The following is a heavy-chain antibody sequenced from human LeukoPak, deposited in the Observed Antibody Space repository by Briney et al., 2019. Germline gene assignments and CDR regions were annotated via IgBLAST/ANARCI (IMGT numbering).Heavy chain of an antibody. D-gene: IGHD3-22*01. CDR3: ARDSSGYYANYYGMDV. CDR1: GFTVSSNH. CDR2: IYSGGST. J-gene: IGHJ6*02. V-gene: IGHV3-66*01. Sequence: GGSLRLSCAASGFTVSSNHMSWVRQAPGKGLEWVSVIYSGGSTYYADSVKGRFTISRDNSKNTLYLQMNSLRAEDTAVYYCARDSSGYYANYYGMDVWGQGTTVTVSS.